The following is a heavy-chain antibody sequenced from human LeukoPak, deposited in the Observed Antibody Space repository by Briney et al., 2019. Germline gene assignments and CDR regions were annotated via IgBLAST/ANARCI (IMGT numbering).Heavy chain of an antibody. CDR3: ARSDYCGGDCYSSLSNY. V-gene: IGHV3-21*01. CDR2: ISISSSYI. D-gene: IGHD2-21*02. J-gene: IGHJ4*02. Sequence: GGSLRLSCAASGFTFRSYSMNWVRQAPGKGLEWVSSISISSSYIYYADSVKGRFTISRDNAKNSLYLQMNSLRAEDTAVYFCARSDYCGGDCYSSLSNYWGQGTLVTVSS. CDR1: GFTFRSYS.